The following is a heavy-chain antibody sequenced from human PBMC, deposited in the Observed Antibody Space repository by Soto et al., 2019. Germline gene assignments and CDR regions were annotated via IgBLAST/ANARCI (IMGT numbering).Heavy chain of an antibody. CDR1: GGTFRTSA. D-gene: IGHD3-3*02. CDR2: IMPAFPRP. V-gene: IGHV1-69*12. J-gene: IGHJ6*02. Sequence: QVQLVQSGAEVKKPGSSVKVSCKASGGTFRTSAISWVRQAPGQGLEWVGGIMPAFPRPKYAPNFQGSVTITADQATRTAYMELSSLRSDDTAVYYCAREKDRPQLGGNYYYVLDVWGQGTAVTVSS. CDR3: AREKDRPQLGGNYYYVLDV.